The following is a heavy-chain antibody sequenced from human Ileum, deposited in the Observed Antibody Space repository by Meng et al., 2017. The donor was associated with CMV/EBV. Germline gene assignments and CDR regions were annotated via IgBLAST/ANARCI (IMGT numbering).Heavy chain of an antibody. V-gene: IGHV5-51*01. D-gene: IGHD3-10*01. CDR1: GYSFTNYW. CDR2: IYPDDFDT. Sequence: GGSLRLSCKASGYSFTNYWIGWVRQMPGKGLEWMGFIYPDDFDTRYSPSFQGQVTISADKSTNTAYQQWSSLTASDTAMYYCARHRPSVTGGEDDYWGQGTLVTVSS. CDR3: ARHRPSVTGGEDDY. J-gene: IGHJ4*02.